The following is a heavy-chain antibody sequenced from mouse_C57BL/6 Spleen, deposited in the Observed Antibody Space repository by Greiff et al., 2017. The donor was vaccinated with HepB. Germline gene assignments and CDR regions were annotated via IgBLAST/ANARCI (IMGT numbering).Heavy chain of an antibody. D-gene: IGHD1-1*01. J-gene: IGHJ4*01. CDR1: GFTFSSYG. CDR3: ARDWDYGSSYGAMDY. V-gene: IGHV5-6*01. CDR2: ISSGGSYT. Sequence: EVMLVESGGDLVKPGGSLKLSCAASGFTFSSYGMSWVRQTPDKRLEWVATISSGGSYTYYPDSVKGRFTISRDNAKNTLYLQMSSLKSEDTAMYYCARDWDYGSSYGAMDYWGQGTTVTVSS.